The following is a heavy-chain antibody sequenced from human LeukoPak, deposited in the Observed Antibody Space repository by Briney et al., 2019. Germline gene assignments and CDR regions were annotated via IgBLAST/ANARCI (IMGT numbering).Heavy chain of an antibody. J-gene: IGHJ4*02. D-gene: IGHD3-10*01. V-gene: IGHV1-2*02. CDR2: INPNSGGT. CDR1: GSTFTGYY. CDR3: ARDPPYYYGSGDSKPTYFFDY. Sequence: ASVKVSCKASGSTFTGYYIHWVRQAPGQGLEWMGWINPNSGGTNYAQSFQGRVTMTRDTSISTAYMELSRLRSDDTAVYYCARDPPYYYGSGDSKPTYFFDYWGQGTLVTVSS.